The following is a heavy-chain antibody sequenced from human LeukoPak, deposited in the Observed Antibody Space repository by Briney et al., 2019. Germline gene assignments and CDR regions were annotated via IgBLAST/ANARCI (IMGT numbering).Heavy chain of an antibody. V-gene: IGHV3-23*01. CDR2: ISGSGGST. Sequence: GGSLRLSCAASGFTVSSNYMSWVRQAPGKGLEWVSAISGSGGSTYYADSVKGRFTISRDNSKNTLYLQMNSLRAEDTAVYYCAKVTSLTAMVLDYWGQGTLVTVSS. CDR1: GFTVSSNY. CDR3: AKVTSLTAMVLDY. D-gene: IGHD5-18*01. J-gene: IGHJ4*02.